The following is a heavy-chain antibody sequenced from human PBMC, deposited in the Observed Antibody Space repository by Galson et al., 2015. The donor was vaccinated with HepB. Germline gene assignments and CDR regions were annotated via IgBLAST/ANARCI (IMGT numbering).Heavy chain of an antibody. Sequence: SLRLSCAASGFTFDTYAMSWVRQAPGKGLEWVSAISVTGGSTYYAASVKGRFTISRDTSKNTLFLQMNRLRAEDTAVYYCAKERREEFDYWGQGTLVTGSS. CDR1: GFTFDTYA. J-gene: IGHJ4*02. CDR2: ISVTGGST. V-gene: IGHV3-23*01. CDR3: AKERREEFDY.